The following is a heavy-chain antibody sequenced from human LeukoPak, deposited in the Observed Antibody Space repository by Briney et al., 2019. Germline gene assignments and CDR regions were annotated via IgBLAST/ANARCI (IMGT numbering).Heavy chain of an antibody. J-gene: IGHJ4*02. V-gene: IGHV4-34*01. D-gene: IGHD3-22*01. Sequence: SETLSLTCAVYGGSFSGYYWSWIRQPPGKGLEWIGEINHSGSTNYNPSLKSRVTISVDTSKNQFSLKLSSVTAADTAVYYCARGKTYYYDGRVYYFTFFDSWGQGTLVTVSS. CDR1: GGSFSGYY. CDR3: ARGKTYYYDGRVYYFTFFDS. CDR2: INHSGST.